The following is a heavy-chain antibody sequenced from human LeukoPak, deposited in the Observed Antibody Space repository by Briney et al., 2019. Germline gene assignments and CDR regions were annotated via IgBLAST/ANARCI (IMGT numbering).Heavy chain of an antibody. CDR3: ARGSGSGSFYYYGMDV. V-gene: IGHV4-31*03. CDR1: GGSISSGGYY. CDR2: IYYSGST. J-gene: IGHJ6*02. Sequence: SETLSLTCTVSGGSISSGGYYWSWIRQHPGKGLEWIGYIYYSGSTYYNPSLKSRVTISVDTSKNQFSLKLSSVTAADTAVYYCARGSGSGSFYYYGMDVWGQGTTVTVSS. D-gene: IGHD3-10*01.